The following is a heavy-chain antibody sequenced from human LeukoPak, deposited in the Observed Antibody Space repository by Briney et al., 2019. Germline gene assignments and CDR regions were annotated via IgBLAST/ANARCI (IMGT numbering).Heavy chain of an antibody. V-gene: IGHV3-74*01. CDR2: INSDGSST. J-gene: IGHJ6*02. D-gene: IGHD2-15*01. CDR1: GFTFSSYW. CDR3: ARVAADSFYYYGTDV. Sequence: PGGSLRLSCAASGFTFSSYWMHWVRQAPGKGLVWVSRINSDGSSTSYADSVKGRSTISRDNAKNTLYLQMNSLRAEDTAVYYCARVAADSFYYYGTDVWGQGTTVTVSS.